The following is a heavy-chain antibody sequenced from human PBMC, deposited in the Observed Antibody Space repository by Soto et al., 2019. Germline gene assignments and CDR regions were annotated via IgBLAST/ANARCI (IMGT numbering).Heavy chain of an antibody. CDR3: ARAYCSTTICYNSDY. CDR1: GYSFTNYA. D-gene: IGHD2-2*02. J-gene: IGHJ4*02. Sequence: ASVKVSCKASGYSFTNYAMHWVRQAPGQRPEWMGWISLGSGGTKRSQNFQGRLSITRDTSASIAYMELSSLRSEDTAMYYCARAYCSTTICYNSDYWGQGTQVTVSS. CDR2: ISLGSGGT. V-gene: IGHV1-3*01.